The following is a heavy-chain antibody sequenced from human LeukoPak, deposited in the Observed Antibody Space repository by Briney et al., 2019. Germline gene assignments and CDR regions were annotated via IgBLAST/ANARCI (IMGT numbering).Heavy chain of an antibody. CDR1: GFTFSSYS. J-gene: IGHJ6*02. Sequence: GGSLRLSCAASGFTFSSYSMKWVRQAPGKGLEWVSSISSSSSYIYYADSVKGRFTISRHNAKNSLYLQMNSLRAEDTAVYYCASRPDYYYYYGMDVWGQGTTVTVSS. CDR2: ISSSSSYI. CDR3: ASRPDYYYYYGMDV. V-gene: IGHV3-21*01.